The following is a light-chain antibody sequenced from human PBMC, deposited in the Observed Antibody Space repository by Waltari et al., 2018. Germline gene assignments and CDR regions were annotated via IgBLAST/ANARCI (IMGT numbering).Light chain of an antibody. CDR3: EPHVRLPGT. J-gene: IGKJ1*01. Sequence: IVVTQPPGTLSLSPGGRATLSCTASQNLGNYLAWYQQKPGQAPRLLIYGASSRAAGIPDRFSGSEAGADFSHTISGRERGAFAVYDCEPHVRLPGTFGQGTKV. CDR2: GAS. CDR1: QNLGNY. V-gene: IGKV3-20*01.